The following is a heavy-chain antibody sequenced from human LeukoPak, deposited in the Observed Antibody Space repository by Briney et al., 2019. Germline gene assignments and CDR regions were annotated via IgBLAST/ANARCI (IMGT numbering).Heavy chain of an antibody. CDR1: GFTFRSSW. CDR2: IYSDGSST. J-gene: IGHJ4*02. CDR3: ARGGSTWLDS. Sequence: GGSLRLSCAASGFTFRSSWMHWVRQAPGKGLVWVSRIYSDGSSTTYAGSVKGRFTISRDNANNTLYLQMDSLGAEDTALYYCARGGSTWLDSWGQGTLVTVSS. D-gene: IGHD6-13*01. V-gene: IGHV3-74*03.